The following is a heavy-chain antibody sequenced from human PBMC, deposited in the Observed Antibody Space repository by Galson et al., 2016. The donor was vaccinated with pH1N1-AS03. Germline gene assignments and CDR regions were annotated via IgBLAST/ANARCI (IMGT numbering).Heavy chain of an antibody. Sequence: SVKVSCKASGYIFTGFYVHWVRQAPGQGLEWMGWINTDCGVTNYAQKFEAWVTMTGDTSISTAYLELYGLKSDDTAVYYCARDPRGPCSSATCATTYYFGMDVWGQGTTVIVSS. CDR2: INTDCGVT. CDR3: ARDPRGPCSSATCATTYYFGMDV. V-gene: IGHV1-2*04. D-gene: IGHD2/OR15-2a*01. CDR1: GYIFTGFY. J-gene: IGHJ6*02.